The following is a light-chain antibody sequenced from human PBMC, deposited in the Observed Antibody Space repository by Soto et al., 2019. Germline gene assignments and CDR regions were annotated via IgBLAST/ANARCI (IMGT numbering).Light chain of an antibody. Sequence: QSALTQPPSASGSPGQSVTISCTGTSSDVGGYKYVSWYQQHPGKAPKLMIYEVTKRPSGVPHRFSGSKSGNTASLTVSGLQAEDEADYYCSSYPGRLNVGVVFGGGTKLTVL. CDR2: EVT. CDR1: SSDVGGYKY. J-gene: IGLJ3*02. CDR3: SSYPGRLNVGVV. V-gene: IGLV2-8*01.